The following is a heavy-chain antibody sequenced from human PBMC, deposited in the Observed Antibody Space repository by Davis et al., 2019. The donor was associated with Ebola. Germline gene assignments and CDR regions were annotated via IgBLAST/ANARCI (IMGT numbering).Heavy chain of an antibody. Sequence: GESLKISCAASGFTFSSYSMNWVRQAPGKGLEWVSAISGSGGSTYYADSVKGRFTVSRDNSQKMLYLLMNSLRAEDTAVYYCAKAIGEVVPAESRWFDPWGQGTLVTVSS. CDR1: GFTFSSYS. D-gene: IGHD2-15*01. J-gene: IGHJ5*02. V-gene: IGHV3-23*01. CDR3: AKAIGEVVPAESRWFDP. CDR2: ISGSGGST.